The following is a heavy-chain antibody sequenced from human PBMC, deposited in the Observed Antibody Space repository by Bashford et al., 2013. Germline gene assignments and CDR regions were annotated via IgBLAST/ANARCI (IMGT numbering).Heavy chain of an antibody. V-gene: IGHV1-8*01. CDR3: ARRDPAYCGGDCYSDY. D-gene: IGHD2-21*01. Sequence: WVRQAPGQGLEWMGWMNPNSGNTGYAQKFQGRVTMTRNTSISTAYMELSSLRSEDTAVYYCARRDPAYCGGDCYSDYWGQGTLVTVSS. J-gene: IGHJ4*02. CDR2: MNPNSGNT.